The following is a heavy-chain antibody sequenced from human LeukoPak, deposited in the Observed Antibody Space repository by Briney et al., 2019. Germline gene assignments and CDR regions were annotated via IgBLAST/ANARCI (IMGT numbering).Heavy chain of an antibody. V-gene: IGHV3-23*01. CDR1: GFTFSSYG. CDR3: AKSYRSGWYRGVIDY. D-gene: IGHD6-13*01. Sequence: GGSLRLSCAASGFTFSSYGMSWVRQAPGKGLEWVSGISGSGGSTYYADSVKGRFTISRDNSKNTLYLRMNSLRAEDTAVYYCAKSYRSGWYRGVIDYWGQGTLVTVSS. CDR2: ISGSGGST. J-gene: IGHJ4*02.